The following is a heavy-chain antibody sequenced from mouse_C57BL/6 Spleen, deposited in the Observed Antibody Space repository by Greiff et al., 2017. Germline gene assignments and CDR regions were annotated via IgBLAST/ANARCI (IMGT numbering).Heavy chain of an antibody. CDR1: GYTFTSYW. D-gene: IGHD2-4*01. J-gene: IGHJ2*01. Sequence: QVQLQQPGAELVMPGASVKLSCKASGYTFTSYWMHWVKQRPGQGLEWIGEIDPSDSYTNYHQKFKGKSTLTVEKSSSTAYMQLSSLTSEDSAVYYCARGADYPYYLDYWGQGTTLTVSS. CDR3: ARGADYPYYLDY. CDR2: IDPSDSYT. V-gene: IGHV1-69*01.